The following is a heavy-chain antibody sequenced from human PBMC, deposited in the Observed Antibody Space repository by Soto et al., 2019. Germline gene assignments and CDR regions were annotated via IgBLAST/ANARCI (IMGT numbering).Heavy chain of an antibody. Sequence: GASVKVSCKASGDTAADFGISCVRQAPGQGLEWMGWVSGNNGASNPAPKVQGRITMTLDTSTGVSYMALRSLRSDDTAIYYCVRDQKYFRVNGNWFDSWGQGTLVTVSS. CDR2: VSGNNGAS. J-gene: IGHJ5*01. CDR3: VRDQKYFRVNGNWFDS. V-gene: IGHV1-18*04. D-gene: IGHD2-2*01. CDR1: GDTAADFG.